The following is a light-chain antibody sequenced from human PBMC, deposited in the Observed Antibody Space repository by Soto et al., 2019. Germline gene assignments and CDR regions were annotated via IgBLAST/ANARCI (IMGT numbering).Light chain of an antibody. J-gene: IGLJ3*02. V-gene: IGLV2-8*01. CDR2: EVT. CDR1: SSGVIDFNS. CDR3: SSSTGSNYWV. Sequence: QSALTQPPSASGSPGQSVTISCTGTSSGVIDFNSVSWYQLHPGKAPRLIIYEVTKRPSGVPGRFPGSKSGKTASLTVSGLQTEDEADYYCSSSTGSNYWVFGGGTKLTVL.